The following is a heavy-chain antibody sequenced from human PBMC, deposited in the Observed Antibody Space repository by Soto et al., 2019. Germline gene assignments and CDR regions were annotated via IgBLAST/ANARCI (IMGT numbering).Heavy chain of an antibody. Sequence: SETLSLTCAVYGGSFSGYYWSWIRQPPGKGLEWIGEINHSGSTNYNPSLKSRVTISVDTSKNQFSLKLSSVTAADTAVYYCARGAMVRGVNLWYYYYYMDVWGKGTTVTVSS. CDR2: INHSGST. CDR3: ARGAMVRGVNLWYYYYYMDV. J-gene: IGHJ6*03. D-gene: IGHD3-10*01. CDR1: GGSFSGYY. V-gene: IGHV4-34*01.